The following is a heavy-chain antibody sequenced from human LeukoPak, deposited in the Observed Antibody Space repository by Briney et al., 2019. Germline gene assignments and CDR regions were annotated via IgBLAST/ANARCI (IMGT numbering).Heavy chain of an antibody. J-gene: IGHJ4*02. Sequence: PGGSLRLSCAASGFTFSNYAMSWVRQAPGKGLEWVTAISGSGGSTYYADSVKGRFTISRDNSKNTLYLQMNSLRAEDTAVYYCAKEHGWAWELPGKVDYWGQGTLVTVSS. V-gene: IGHV3-23*01. CDR3: AKEHGWAWELPGKVDY. CDR2: ISGSGGST. D-gene: IGHD1-26*01. CDR1: GFTFSNYA.